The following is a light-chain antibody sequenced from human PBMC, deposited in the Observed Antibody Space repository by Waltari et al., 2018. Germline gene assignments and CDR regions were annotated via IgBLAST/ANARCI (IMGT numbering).Light chain of an antibody. J-gene: IGLJ1*01. CDR1: SSNVRSNT. V-gene: IGLV1-44*01. Sequence: QSVLTQPPSASGTPGQRVTISCSGSSSNVRSNTVTWYQQLPGTAPKLLIYSNNQRPSGVPDRFSASKSGTSASLASSGLQSEDEADYYCATWDDSLNAYVFGTGTKVTVL. CDR3: ATWDDSLNAYV. CDR2: SNN.